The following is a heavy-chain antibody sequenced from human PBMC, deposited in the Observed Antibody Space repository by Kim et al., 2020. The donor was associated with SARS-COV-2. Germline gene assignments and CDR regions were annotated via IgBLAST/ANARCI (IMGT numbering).Heavy chain of an antibody. V-gene: IGHV4-59*09. J-gene: IGHJ6*02. D-gene: IGHD3-9*01. CDR3: ARGGSPGFGWLRFGMDV. Sequence: LKSRVTISVDTSKNQFSLKLSSVTAADTAVYYCARGGSPGFGWLRFGMDVWGQGTTVTVSS.